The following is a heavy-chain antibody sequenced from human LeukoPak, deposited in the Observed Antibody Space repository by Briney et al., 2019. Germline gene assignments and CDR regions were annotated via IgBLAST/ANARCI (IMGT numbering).Heavy chain of an antibody. D-gene: IGHD3-3*01. CDR1: GGSINSSGYY. J-gene: IGHJ6*03. Sequence: SETLSLTCTVSGGSINSSGYYWGWIRQPPGKGLEWIGSIYYSGSTYYNPSLESRVTISVDSSMNKFSLKLSSVTAADTAVYYCASAPGWRGYTREYYSYMDVWGTGTTVTVSS. V-gene: IGHV4-39*07. CDR3: ASAPGWRGYTREYYSYMDV. CDR2: IYYSGST.